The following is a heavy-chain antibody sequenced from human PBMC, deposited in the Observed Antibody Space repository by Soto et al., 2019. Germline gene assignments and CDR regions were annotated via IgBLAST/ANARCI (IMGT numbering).Heavy chain of an antibody. V-gene: IGHV1-69*13. Sequence: SVKVSCKASGGTFSSYAISWVRQAPGQGLEWMGGIIPIFGTANYAQKFQGRVTITADESTSTAYMELSSLRSEDTAVYYCARDHSRAQLSLSYYYYHGLDAWG. J-gene: IGHJ6*02. D-gene: IGHD5-18*01. CDR1: GGTFSSYA. CDR2: IIPIFGTA. CDR3: ARDHSRAQLSLSYYYYHGLDA.